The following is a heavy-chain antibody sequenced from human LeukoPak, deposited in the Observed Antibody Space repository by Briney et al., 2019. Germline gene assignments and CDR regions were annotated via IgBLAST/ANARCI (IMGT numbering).Heavy chain of an antibody. CDR3: VEDIETTGARYFDY. D-gene: IGHD4-11*01. Sequence: GGSLRLSCAASGFKFDDYVMHWVRQPPGKGLEWVAGVSWNDFSIGYADFVKGRFTISRDNAKKSLYLQMNSLRAEDTALYYCVEDIETTGARYFDYWGQGTLVTVSS. J-gene: IGHJ4*02. CDR1: GFKFDDYV. CDR2: VSWNDFSI. V-gene: IGHV3-9*01.